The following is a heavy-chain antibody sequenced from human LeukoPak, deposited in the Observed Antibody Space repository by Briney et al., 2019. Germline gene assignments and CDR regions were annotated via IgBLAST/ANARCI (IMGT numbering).Heavy chain of an antibody. J-gene: IGHJ6*03. D-gene: IGHD3-10*01. CDR2: INHSGST. CDR1: GGSFSGYY. CDR3: ARHGSGYGSGSYYNSKKYYYYYYMDV. V-gene: IGHV4-34*01. Sequence: SETLSLTCAVYGGSFSGYYWSWIRQPPGKGLEWIGEINHSGSTNYNPSLKSRVTISVDTSKNQFSLKLSSVTAADTAVYYCARHGSGYGSGSYYNSKKYYYYYYMDVWGKGTTVTISS.